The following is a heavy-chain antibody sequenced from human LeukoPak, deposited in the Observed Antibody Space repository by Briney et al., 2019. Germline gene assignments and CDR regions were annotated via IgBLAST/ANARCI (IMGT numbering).Heavy chain of an antibody. V-gene: IGHV3-30*18. D-gene: IGHD2-15*01. CDR2: ISKDGSNK. CDR3: AKDEGWWVGIDY. CDR1: GFTFSTYG. J-gene: IGHJ4*02. Sequence: GGSLRLSCAASGFTFSTYGMHWVRQAPGKGLEWVAIISKDGSNKYYTDSVKGRFTISRDNSKNTLYLQMNSLRAEDTAVYYCAKDEGWWVGIDYWGQGTLVTVSS.